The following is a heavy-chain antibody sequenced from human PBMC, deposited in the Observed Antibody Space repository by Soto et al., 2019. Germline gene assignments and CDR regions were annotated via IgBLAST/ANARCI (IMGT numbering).Heavy chain of an antibody. J-gene: IGHJ6*03. CDR1: GGSFGDYY. Sequence: SETLSLTCAVYGGSFGDYYWSWIRQPPGKGLEWIGEINHSGSTDYNPSLKSRVTISVDTSKNQLSLKLTSVTAADTGVYYCARGGLVYYMDVWGKGTTVTVSS. CDR2: INHSGST. CDR3: ARGGLVYYMDV. V-gene: IGHV4-34*01. D-gene: IGHD6-19*01.